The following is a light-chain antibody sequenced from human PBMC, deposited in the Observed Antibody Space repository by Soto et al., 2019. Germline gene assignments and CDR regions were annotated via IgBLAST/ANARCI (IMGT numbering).Light chain of an antibody. CDR2: RAS. J-gene: IGKJ1*01. Sequence: DIQMTQSPSTLSASVGDRVTITCRASQNINNWLAWYQQKPGKAPKLLIYRASSLENGVPSRFSGRGSGTDFLFTITSLQHDDFATYYCQQYSSDSTFGQGTKVEIK. CDR1: QNINNW. CDR3: QQYSSDST. V-gene: IGKV1-5*03.